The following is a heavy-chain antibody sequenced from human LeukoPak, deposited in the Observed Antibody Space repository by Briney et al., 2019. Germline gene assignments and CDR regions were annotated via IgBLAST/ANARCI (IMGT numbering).Heavy chain of an antibody. V-gene: IGHV3-23*01. CDR1: GFSFSTFV. D-gene: IGHD2-15*01. J-gene: IGHJ4*02. CDR3: AKQLGYCSDGSCYFPY. Sequence: PGSSLRLSCAASGFSFSTFVMHWVRQAPGKGLEWVSAISNNGGYTYYADSVQGRFTISRDNFKSTLCLQMNSLRAEDTAVYYCAKQLGYCSDGSCYFPYWGQGTLVTVSS. CDR2: ISNNGGYT.